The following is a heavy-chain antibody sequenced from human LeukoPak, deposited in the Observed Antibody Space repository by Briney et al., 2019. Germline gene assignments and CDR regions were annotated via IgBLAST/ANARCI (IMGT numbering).Heavy chain of an antibody. Sequence: GGSLRLSCAASGFTFSSYGMHWVRQAPGKGLEWVAFIRYDGSEKYYVDSVKGRFTISRDNAKNSLYLQMNSLRAEDTAVYYCAREKSDCSGGSCYSVFDYWGQGTLVTVPS. J-gene: IGHJ4*02. V-gene: IGHV3-30*02. CDR3: AREKSDCSGGSCYSVFDY. D-gene: IGHD2-15*01. CDR2: IRYDGSEK. CDR1: GFTFSSYG.